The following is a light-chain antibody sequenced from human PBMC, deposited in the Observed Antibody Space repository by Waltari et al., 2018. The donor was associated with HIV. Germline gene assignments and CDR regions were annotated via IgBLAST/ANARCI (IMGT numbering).Light chain of an antibody. CDR3: ASWDDSLNGPV. J-gene: IGLJ2*01. Sequence: QSVLTQPPSASGTPEQRVTISCPGTTPNIGRMTVSWFQQFPGTAPKVLIYGKNQRPSGGPDRFSGSKSGTSASLAISGLQSEDEADYYCASWDDSLNGPVFGGGTKLTVV. V-gene: IGLV1-44*01. CDR2: GKN. CDR1: TPNIGRMT.